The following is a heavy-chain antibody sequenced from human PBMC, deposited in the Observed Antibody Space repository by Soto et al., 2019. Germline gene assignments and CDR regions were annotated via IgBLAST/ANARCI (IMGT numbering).Heavy chain of an antibody. V-gene: IGHV3-15*01. Sequence: EVQLLESGGGLVQPGGSLRLSCAASGFTFSSYAMSWVRQAPGKGLEWVGRIKTKTDRGTPLYAAPVRGRFTISRDDSKNTLYLQMNSLSPEDTAVYYCTTVRNGWDLYFGNWGQGTLVTVSS. CDR3: TTVRNGWDLYFGN. CDR1: GFTFSSYA. D-gene: IGHD1-26*01. CDR2: IKTKTDRGTP. J-gene: IGHJ4*02.